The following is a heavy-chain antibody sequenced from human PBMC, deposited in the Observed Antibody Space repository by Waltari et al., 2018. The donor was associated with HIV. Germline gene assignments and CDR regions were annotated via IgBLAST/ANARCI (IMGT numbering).Heavy chain of an antibody. CDR2: IIPIFGTA. V-gene: IGHV1-69*01. CDR1: GGTFSSYA. D-gene: IGHD3-10*01. CDR3: ARDPYYYGSGSYWSLYYYGMDV. Sequence: QVQLVQSGAEVKKPGSSVKVSCKASGGTFSSYAISWVRQAPGQGLEWMGGIIPIFGTANYAQKFQGRVTITADESTSTAYMELSSLRSEDTAVYYCARDPYYYGSGSYWSLYYYGMDVWGQGTTVTVSS. J-gene: IGHJ6*02.